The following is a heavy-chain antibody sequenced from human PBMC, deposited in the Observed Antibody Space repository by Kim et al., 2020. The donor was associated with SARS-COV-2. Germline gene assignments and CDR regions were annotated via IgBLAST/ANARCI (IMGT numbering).Heavy chain of an antibody. CDR2: INPDGSRK. CDR3: GRDGGLN. V-gene: IGHV3-7*01. J-gene: IGHJ3*01. CDR1: GFSISNYW. Sequence: GGSLRLSCAASGFSISNYWMGWVRQAPGKGLEWVANINPDGSRKFYVDSVQGRFIISRDNAKNSLFLQLNSLRAEDTAVYYCGRDGGLNWGQGTLVTVSS. D-gene: IGHD3-16*01.